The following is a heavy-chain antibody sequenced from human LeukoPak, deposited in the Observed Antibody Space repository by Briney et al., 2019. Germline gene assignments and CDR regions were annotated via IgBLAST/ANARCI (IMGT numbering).Heavy chain of an antibody. CDR2: ISGSGGST. J-gene: IGHJ4*02. V-gene: IGHV3-23*01. CDR3: AKVSYCGGDCYSYFDY. D-gene: IGHD2-21*02. Sequence: GGSLRLSCAASGFTFSSYAMSWVRQAPGKELEWVSAISGSGGSTYYADSVKGRFTISRDNSKNTLYLQMNSLRAEDTAVYYCAKVSYCGGDCYSYFDYWGQGTLVTVSS. CDR1: GFTFSSYA.